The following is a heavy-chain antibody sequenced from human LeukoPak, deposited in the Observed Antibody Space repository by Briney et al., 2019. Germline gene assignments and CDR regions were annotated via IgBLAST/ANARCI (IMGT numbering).Heavy chain of an antibody. J-gene: IGHJ6*04. D-gene: IGHD3-3*01. CDR1: GFTLSTYA. V-gene: IGHV3-23*01. CDR2: TSSSDAGT. Sequence: PGGSLRLSCAASGFTLSTYAMSWVRQTPGKGLEWVAATSSSDAGTYHADSVRGRFTISRDNAKNSLYLQMNSLRAEDTAVYYCAYDFWSGYYTMDVWGKGTTVTVSS. CDR3: AYDFWSGYYTMDV.